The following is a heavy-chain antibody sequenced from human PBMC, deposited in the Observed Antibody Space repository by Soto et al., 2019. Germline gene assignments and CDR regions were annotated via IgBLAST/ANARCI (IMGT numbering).Heavy chain of an antibody. CDR1: GFTFSSYS. CDR2: ISSSSSYI. Sequence: GGSLRLSCAASGFTFSSYSMNWVRQAPGKGLEWVSSISSSSSYIYYADSVKGRFTISRDNAKNSLYLQMNSLRAEDTAVYYCARSPTTVTTFDYWGQGTLVTVSS. V-gene: IGHV3-21*01. D-gene: IGHD4-17*01. CDR3: ARSPTTVTTFDY. J-gene: IGHJ4*02.